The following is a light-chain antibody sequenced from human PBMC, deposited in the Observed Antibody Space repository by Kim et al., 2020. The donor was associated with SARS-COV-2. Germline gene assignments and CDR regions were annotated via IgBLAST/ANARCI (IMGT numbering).Light chain of an antibody. CDR2: GED. CDR1: RANVGTNF. J-gene: IGLJ3*02. Sequence: RVTIICSGTRANVGTNFEDRYHRLPGEAPKLHVSGEDRRPSGIPVRFSGSKSGTSASLVISGLRSDDEADYYGVAWHDSLRAWVFDGGTKVTV. CDR3: VAWHDSLRAWV. V-gene: IGLV1-47*01.